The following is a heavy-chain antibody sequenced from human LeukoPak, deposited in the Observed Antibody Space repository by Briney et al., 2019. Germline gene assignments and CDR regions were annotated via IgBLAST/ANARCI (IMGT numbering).Heavy chain of an antibody. J-gene: IGHJ3*02. D-gene: IGHD3-22*01. Sequence: PGGSLRLSCAASGFTFSSYSMNWVRQAPGKGLEWVSYISSSSSTIYYADSVKGRFTISRDNAKNSLYLQMNSLRAEDTAVYYCARVPLRSGYYLGAFDIWGQGTMVTVSS. CDR1: GFTFSSYS. V-gene: IGHV3-48*01. CDR2: ISSSSSTI. CDR3: ARVPLRSGYYLGAFDI.